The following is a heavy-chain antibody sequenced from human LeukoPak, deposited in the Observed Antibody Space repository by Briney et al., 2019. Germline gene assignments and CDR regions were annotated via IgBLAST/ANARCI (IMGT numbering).Heavy chain of an antibody. J-gene: IGHJ3*02. CDR3: AKVLLWFGEVHDAFDI. V-gene: IGHV3-23*01. CDR1: GFTFSSYA. Sequence: GGSLRLSCAASGFTFSSYAMSWVRQAPGKGLEWVSAISGSGGSTYYADSVKGRFTISRDNSKNTLYLQMNSLRAEGTAVYYCAKVLLWFGEVHDAFDIWGQGTMVTVSS. D-gene: IGHD3-10*01. CDR2: ISGSGGST.